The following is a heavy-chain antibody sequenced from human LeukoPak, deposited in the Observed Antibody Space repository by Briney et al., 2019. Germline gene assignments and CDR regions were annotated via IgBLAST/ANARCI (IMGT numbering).Heavy chain of an antibody. Sequence: PGGSLRLSCAASGFTFGDYGMSWVRQAPGKGLEWVSGINWNGGSTGYADSVKGRFTISRDNAKNSLYLQMNSLRAEDTALYYCARDLIIASQQLVQPFDYWGQGTLVTVSS. CDR1: GFTFGDYG. D-gene: IGHD6-13*01. CDR3: ARDLIIASQQLVQPFDY. J-gene: IGHJ4*02. CDR2: INWNGGST. V-gene: IGHV3-20*04.